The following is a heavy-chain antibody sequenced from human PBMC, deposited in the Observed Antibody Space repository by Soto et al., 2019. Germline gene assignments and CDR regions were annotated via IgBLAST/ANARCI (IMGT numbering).Heavy chain of an antibody. J-gene: IGHJ6*02. CDR3: ARGHSTDCSNGVCSFFYNHEMDV. Sequence: QVQLVQSGAEVKKPGASVRVSCKASGYSFTDYHIHWVRQAPGQGLEWLGRINPKGGGTSTAQKFQGWVTMTRDRSISTVYMELTRLRSDDTAVYFCARGHSTDCSNGVCSFFYNHEMDVWGQGTTGTVSS. CDR2: INPKGGGT. V-gene: IGHV1-2*04. CDR1: GYSFTDYH. D-gene: IGHD2-8*01.